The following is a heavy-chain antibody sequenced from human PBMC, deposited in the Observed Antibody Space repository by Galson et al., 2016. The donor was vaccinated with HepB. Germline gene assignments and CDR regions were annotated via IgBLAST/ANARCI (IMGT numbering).Heavy chain of an antibody. Sequence: SLRLSCAASGVAFTSYAMTWVRQVPGKGLEWVSSITGSGGDTYYVDSVKGWFSISRDNSKNTLYLQMNNVRAEDTAVYYCAKDEFRGESGSHQGSYFGMNVWGQGTTVTVSS. J-gene: IGHJ6*02. CDR3: AKDEFRGESGSHQGSYFGMNV. V-gene: IGHV3-23*01. CDR2: ITGSGGDT. CDR1: GVAFTSYA. D-gene: IGHD3-10*01.